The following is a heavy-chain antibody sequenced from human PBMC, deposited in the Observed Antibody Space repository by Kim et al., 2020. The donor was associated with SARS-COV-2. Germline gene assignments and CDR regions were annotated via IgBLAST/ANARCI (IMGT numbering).Heavy chain of an antibody. Sequence: SVKGRFTIARDNSKNTLDLQMNGLRAEDTAVYYCTKADGGAEGELEYFDCWGQGTQVSVSS. D-gene: IGHD1-1*01. CDR3: TKADGGAEGELEYFDC. V-gene: IGHV3-23*01. J-gene: IGHJ4*02.